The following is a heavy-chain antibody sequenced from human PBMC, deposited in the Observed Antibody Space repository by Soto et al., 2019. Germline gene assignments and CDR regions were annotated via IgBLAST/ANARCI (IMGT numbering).Heavy chain of an antibody. CDR3: ARDKGAYYSHLVY. CDR1: GATFSSYA. J-gene: IGHJ4*02. D-gene: IGHD3-22*01. CDR2: IIPFFGTP. Sequence: QVLLVQSGAEVKKPGSSVKVSCKLSGATFSSYAMSWVRQAPGQGLEWIGGIIPFFGTPNYAQKFQGRVTITADTSTATSYMEFSSLRSDDTAVYYCARDKGAYYSHLVYWGQGTLVTVSS. V-gene: IGHV1-69*06.